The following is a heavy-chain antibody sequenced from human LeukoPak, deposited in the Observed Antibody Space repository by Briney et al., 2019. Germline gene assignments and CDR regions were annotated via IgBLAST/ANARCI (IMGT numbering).Heavy chain of an antibody. CDR2: ISLNSGSI. D-gene: IGHD6-19*01. CDR1: GFTFDDYA. J-gene: IGHJ4*02. Sequence: GGSLRLSCAASGFTFDDYAMHWVRQAPGKGLEWVSGISLNSGSIGYADSVKGRFTISRDNAKNSLYLQMNSLRAEDTALYYCAKSKAVAGIDYWGQGTLVTVSS. CDR3: AKSKAVAGIDY. V-gene: IGHV3-9*01.